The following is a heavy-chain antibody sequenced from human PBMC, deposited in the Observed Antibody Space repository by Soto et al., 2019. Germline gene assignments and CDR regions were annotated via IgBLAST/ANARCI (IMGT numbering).Heavy chain of an antibody. V-gene: IGHV4-59*12. CDR2: IYYSGST. J-gene: IGHJ6*02. CDR3: ARDLRGGGGYFGIDV. Sequence: SETLSLTCTVSGGSISSYYWSWIRQPPGKGLEWIGYIYYSGSTNYNPSLKSRVTISVDTSKNQFSLMLNSVTAADTAVYFCARDLRGGGGYFGIDVWGQGTTVTAP. D-gene: IGHD3-16*01. CDR1: GGSISSYY.